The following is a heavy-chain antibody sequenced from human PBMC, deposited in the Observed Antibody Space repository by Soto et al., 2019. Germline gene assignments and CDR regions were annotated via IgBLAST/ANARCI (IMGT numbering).Heavy chain of an antibody. V-gene: IGHV4-30-4*01. CDR1: GGSISTDDYW. J-gene: IGHJ4*02. CDR3: ARGPSGDKVDS. Sequence: QVQLQESGPGLVKPSQTLSLTCTVSGGSISTDDYWWSWIRQSPDMGREWIGHIYDGGRTYNNPSLECLVSMSVDTSDSQHSLSLSSVSAADTAVYYCARGPSGDKVDSWGQGTLVTVSS. CDR2: IYDGGRT. D-gene: IGHD7-27*01.